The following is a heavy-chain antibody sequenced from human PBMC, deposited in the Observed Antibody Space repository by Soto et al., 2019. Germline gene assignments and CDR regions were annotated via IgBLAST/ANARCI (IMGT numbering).Heavy chain of an antibody. J-gene: IGHJ4*01. CDR2: IKEDGSEK. Sequence: EVQLVESGGGLVQPGGSLRLSCAASGFTFSDYWMSWVRQAPGKGLEWVATIKEDGSEKYYVDSVKGRFTISRDNAKKSLYLQLKSLRAEDTAVYYCARDREWEPSQEGFDYWGHRTLVTVSS. D-gene: IGHD1-26*01. CDR1: GFTFSDYW. CDR3: ARDREWEPSQEGFDY. V-gene: IGHV3-7*03.